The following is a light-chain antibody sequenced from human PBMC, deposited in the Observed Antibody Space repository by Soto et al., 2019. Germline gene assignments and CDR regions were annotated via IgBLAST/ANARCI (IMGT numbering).Light chain of an antibody. CDR2: DAS. Sequence: DLPMTQSPSSLSASVGDRVTITCQASDDISNYLNWYQQKPGKAPKVLIYDASHLESGVPSRFSGGGSGTEFTFTISSLQAEDIATYYCQQYANLPLTFGPGTKVDIK. CDR1: DDISNY. J-gene: IGKJ3*01. V-gene: IGKV1-33*01. CDR3: QQYANLPLT.